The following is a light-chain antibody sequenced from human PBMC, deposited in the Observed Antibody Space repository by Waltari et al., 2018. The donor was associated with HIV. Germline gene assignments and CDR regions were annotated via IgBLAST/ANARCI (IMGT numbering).Light chain of an antibody. CDR3: QQTYNTPHT. Sequence: DIQMTKSPSSLSASVGDRVTITCRASQSISRSLNWYQQKPGQAPKLLIYAASSLHGGVPSRFTASGSWTDFTLIISSLQPEDSATYYCQQTYNTPHTFGQGTKLEIK. V-gene: IGKV1-39*01. CDR2: AAS. CDR1: QSISRS. J-gene: IGKJ2*01.